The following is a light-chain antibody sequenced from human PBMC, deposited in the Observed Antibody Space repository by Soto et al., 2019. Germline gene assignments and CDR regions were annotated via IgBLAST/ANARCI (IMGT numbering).Light chain of an antibody. CDR2: RGS. Sequence: DIVMTQSPLSLPVTPGEPASIPCRSSQSLLHNNGSTYLDWFLQKPGQSPQLLIYRGSNRASGVPDRFSGSGSGTDFTLKISRVEAEDVGVYYCMRGLQSTFGQGTRLEIK. J-gene: IGKJ5*01. V-gene: IGKV2-28*01. CDR3: MRGLQST. CDR1: QSLLHNNGSTY.